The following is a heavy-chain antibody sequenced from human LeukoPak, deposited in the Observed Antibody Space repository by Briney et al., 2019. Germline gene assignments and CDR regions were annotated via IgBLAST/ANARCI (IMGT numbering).Heavy chain of an antibody. CDR1: GYTFTSYA. CDR3: ARVMNREGTNY. V-gene: IGHV1-2*02. CDR2: INPNSGGT. Sequence: GASVKVSCKASGYTFTSYAMHWVRQVPGQGLEWMGWINPNSGGTKYAQKFQGRVTMTRDTSISTAYMELNRLRSDDTAVYYCARVMNREGTNYWGQGTLVTVSS. D-gene: IGHD1/OR15-1a*01. J-gene: IGHJ4*02.